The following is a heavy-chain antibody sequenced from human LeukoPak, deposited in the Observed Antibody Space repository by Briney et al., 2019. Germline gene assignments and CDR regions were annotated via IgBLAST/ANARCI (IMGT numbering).Heavy chain of an antibody. Sequence: GGSLRLSCSASGFGVSDNFMTWVRQIPGKGLEWVSVIYSDGTTFYTDSVKGRFTISRDSSKNTLFLQMNGLRAEDSARYHCATGMTAAGKIDYWDQGTLVTVSS. CDR2: IYSDGTT. D-gene: IGHD6-13*01. V-gene: IGHV3-53*01. CDR1: GFGVSDNF. J-gene: IGHJ4*02. CDR3: ATGMTAAGKIDY.